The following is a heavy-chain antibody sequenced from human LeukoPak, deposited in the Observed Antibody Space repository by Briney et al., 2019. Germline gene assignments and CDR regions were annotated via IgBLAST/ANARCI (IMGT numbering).Heavy chain of an antibody. Sequence: SETLSLTCTVSGGAISSGDYFWSWLRQPPGKALEWIAYTYHRGSPFYKSSLKSRVTTSVDTSKNQFSLKLSSMTAADTAVYYCARLVCTSASGYTPARPDYWGQGILVTVSS. J-gene: IGHJ4*02. CDR2: TYHRGSP. D-gene: IGHD2-2*02. CDR3: ARLVCTSASGYTPARPDY. CDR1: GGAISSGDYF. V-gene: IGHV4-30-4*01.